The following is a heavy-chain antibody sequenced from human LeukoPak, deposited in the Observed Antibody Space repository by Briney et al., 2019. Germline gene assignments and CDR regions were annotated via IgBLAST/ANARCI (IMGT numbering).Heavy chain of an antibody. J-gene: IGHJ4*02. CDR3: AKGRYYDSGAYPIDY. Sequence: GGSLRLSCAASGFTFSSYWMSWVRQAPGKGLEWVANIKQDGSEKYYVDSVKGRFTISRDNAKNSLYLQMNSLRAEDTAVYYCAKGRYYDSGAYPIDYWGQGTLVTVSS. D-gene: IGHD3-22*01. CDR2: IKQDGSEK. CDR1: GFTFSSYW. V-gene: IGHV3-7*01.